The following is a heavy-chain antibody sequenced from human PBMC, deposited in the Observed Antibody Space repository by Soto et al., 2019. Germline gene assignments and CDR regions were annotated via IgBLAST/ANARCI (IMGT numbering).Heavy chain of an antibody. Sequence: PGGSLRLSCAASGFTVSNNYMSWVRQAPGKGLEWVAFIHSDGSTYYAGSVKGRFTVSRDNSKNTLYLQVNSLRAEDTAVYYCARDVGYCSSTSCSNWYFDLWGRGTLVTVSS. CDR2: IHSDGST. D-gene: IGHD2-2*01. CDR3: ARDVGYCSSTSCSNWYFDL. V-gene: IGHV3-53*01. J-gene: IGHJ2*01. CDR1: GFTVSNNY.